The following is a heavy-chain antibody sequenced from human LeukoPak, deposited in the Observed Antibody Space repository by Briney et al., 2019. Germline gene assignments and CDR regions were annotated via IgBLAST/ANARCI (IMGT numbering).Heavy chain of an antibody. D-gene: IGHD3-3*01. CDR2: ISSRSSTI. J-gene: IGHJ4*02. Sequence: GGSLRLSCAASGFTFSSYNMHWVRQAPGKGLEWVSYISSRSSTIYYADSVKGRFTISRDNAKNSLYLQMNSPRAEDTAVYYCARGGSNATYYDFWSGYYTDDYWGQGTLVTVSS. CDR3: ARGGSNATYYDFWSGYYTDDY. CDR1: GFTFSSYN. V-gene: IGHV3-48*04.